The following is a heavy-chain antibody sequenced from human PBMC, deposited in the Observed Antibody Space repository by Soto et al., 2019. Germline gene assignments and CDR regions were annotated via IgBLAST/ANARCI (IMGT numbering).Heavy chain of an antibody. CDR2: IFSNDEK. J-gene: IGHJ4*02. V-gene: IGHV2-26*01. CDR3: ARIRRDYGDSDY. CDR1: GFSLSNARMG. D-gene: IGHD4-17*01. Sequence: QVTLKESGPVLVKPTETLTLTCTVSGFSLSNARMGVSWIRQPPGKALEWLAHIFSNDEKSYSTSLKSRLTMSKDTSKSQVVLTMTNMDPVDTATYYCARIRRDYGDSDYWGQGTLVTVSS.